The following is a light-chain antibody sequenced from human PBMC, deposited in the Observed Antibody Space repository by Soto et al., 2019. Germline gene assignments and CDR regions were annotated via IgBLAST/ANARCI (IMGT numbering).Light chain of an antibody. J-gene: IGKJ1*01. CDR1: ESVSTN. Sequence: EIVMTKSPATLSLSPGERATLSYRASESVSTNLAWYQQKAGQAPRLLIYGASTRATGIPARFSGSGSGTEFTLTISSLQSEDFAVYSSQQYSLWRTFGQGTKVDIK. CDR2: GAS. CDR3: QQYSLWRT. V-gene: IGKV3-15*01.